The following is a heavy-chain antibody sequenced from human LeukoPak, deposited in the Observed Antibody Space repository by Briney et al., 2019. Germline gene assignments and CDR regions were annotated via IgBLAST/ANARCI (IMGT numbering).Heavy chain of an antibody. J-gene: IGHJ5*02. V-gene: IGHV1-69*05. CDR2: IIPIFGTA. CDR1: GGTFSSYA. CDR3: AREGEEGWFDP. Sequence: ASVKVSCKASGGTFSSYAISWVGQAPGQGLEWMGRIIPIFGTANYAQKFQGRVTITTDESTSTAYMELSSLRSEDTAVYYCAREGEEGWFDPWGQGTLVTVSS.